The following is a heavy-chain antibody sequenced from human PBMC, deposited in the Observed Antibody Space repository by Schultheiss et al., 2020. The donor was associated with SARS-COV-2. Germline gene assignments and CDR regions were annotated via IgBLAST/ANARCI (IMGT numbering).Heavy chain of an antibody. J-gene: IGHJ6*02. V-gene: IGHV3-30*03. D-gene: IGHD2-8*02. CDR3: ARSHTGGYGMDV. CDR2: ISYDGSNK. CDR1: GFTFSSYG. Sequence: GESLKISCAASGFTFSSYGMHWVRQAPGKGLEWVAVISYDGSNKYYADSVKGRFTISRDNSKNTLYLQMNSLRAEDTAVYYCARSHTGGYGMDVWGQGTTVTVSS.